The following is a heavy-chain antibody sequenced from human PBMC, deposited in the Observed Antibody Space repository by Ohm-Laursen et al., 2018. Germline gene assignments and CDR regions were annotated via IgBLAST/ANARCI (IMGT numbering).Heavy chain of an antibody. J-gene: IGHJ3*02. Sequence: SETLSLTCAVSGGSISSYYWSWIRQPPGKGLEWIGYIYYSGSTNYNPSLKSRVTISVDTSKNQFSLKLSSVTAADTAVYYCARDERDAFDIWGQGTMVTVSS. V-gene: IGHV4-59*01. CDR3: ARDERDAFDI. CDR1: GGSISSYY. CDR2: IYYSGST.